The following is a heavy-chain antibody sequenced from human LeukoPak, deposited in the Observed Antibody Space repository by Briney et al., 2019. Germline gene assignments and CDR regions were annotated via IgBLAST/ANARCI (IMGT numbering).Heavy chain of an antibody. CDR3: ARGSKVWVRGVPGY. CDR2: MNPNSGNT. Sequence: ASVKVSCKASGYTFTSYDINWVQQATGQGLEWMGWMNPNSGNTGYAQKFQGRVTMTRNTSISTAYMELSSLRSEDTAVYYCARGSKVWVRGVPGYWGQGTLVTVSS. J-gene: IGHJ4*02. CDR1: GYTFTSYD. D-gene: IGHD3-10*01. V-gene: IGHV1-8*01.